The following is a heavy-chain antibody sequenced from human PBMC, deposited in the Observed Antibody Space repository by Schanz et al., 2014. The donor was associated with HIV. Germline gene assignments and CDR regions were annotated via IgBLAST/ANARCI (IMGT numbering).Heavy chain of an antibody. Sequence: QVQLVQSGAEVKKPGASVKVSCKASGYTFTDYFIHWVRQAPGQGFEWMGGIVPILGTTYYAQKFRGRVTITADKSTTSYMQLSSLRADDTAVYYCARVLGMAAAGTYWWYFDLWGRGTLVTVSS. CDR3: ARVLGMAAAGTYWWYFDL. CDR1: GYTFTDYF. CDR2: IVPILGTT. D-gene: IGHD6-13*01. J-gene: IGHJ2*01. V-gene: IGHV1-69*06.